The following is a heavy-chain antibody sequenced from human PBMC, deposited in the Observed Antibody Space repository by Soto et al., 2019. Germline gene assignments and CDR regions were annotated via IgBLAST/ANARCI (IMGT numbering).Heavy chain of an antibody. CDR1: GFTVSSNY. CDR3: ARERDGHNPNWFDL. J-gene: IGHJ5*02. Sequence: RGSLRLSCAVSGFTVSSNYMSWVRQPPGKGPEWVSDIYSGGSTYYADSVKGRFTISRDNSKNTLYLQMNSLRAEDTAVYYCARERDGHNPNWFDLWGQGTLVTVSS. CDR2: IYSGGST. V-gene: IGHV3-53*01. D-gene: IGHD2-8*01.